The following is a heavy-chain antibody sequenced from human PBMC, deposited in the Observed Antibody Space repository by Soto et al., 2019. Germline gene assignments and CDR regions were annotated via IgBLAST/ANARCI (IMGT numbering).Heavy chain of an antibody. CDR2: INPNSGGT. J-gene: IGHJ4*02. CDR1: GYAFTDYY. Sequence: GASVKVSCKASGYAFTDYYMHWVRQAPGQGLEWMGWINPNSGGTNYAQKFQGRVTMTRDTSISTAYMELSRLRSDDTAVYYCARGVGSWYYFDYWGQGTLVTVSS. V-gene: IGHV1-2*02. CDR3: ARGVGSWYYFDY. D-gene: IGHD6-13*01.